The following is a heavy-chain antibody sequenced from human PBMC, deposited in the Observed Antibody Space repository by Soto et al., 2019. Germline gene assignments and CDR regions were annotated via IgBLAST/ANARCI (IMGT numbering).Heavy chain of an antibody. V-gene: IGHV3-74*01. D-gene: IGHD2-15*01. Sequence: EVQLVESGGGLVQPGGSLRLSCTASEFTFSDFWMQWVRQAPGKGLVWVSRIDSDGSGTTYADSVKGRFTISRDNAKNTVFLQMNSLRAEDTAVYYCAREYLYCSGGSCYSDGFDIWGQGTMVTVSS. CDR3: AREYLYCSGGSCYSDGFDI. J-gene: IGHJ3*02. CDR2: IDSDGSGT. CDR1: EFTFSDFW.